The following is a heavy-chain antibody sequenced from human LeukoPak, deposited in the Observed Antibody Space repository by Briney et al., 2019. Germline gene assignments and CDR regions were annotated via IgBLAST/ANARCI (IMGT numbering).Heavy chain of an antibody. CDR1: GGSISSYY. V-gene: IGHV4-59*01. J-gene: IGHJ3*01. D-gene: IGHD5-24*01. CDR3: ARGPGTLIRRDGYNF. CDR2: LYYSGST. Sequence: PSETLSLTCTVSGGSISSYYWSWIWQPPGKGLEWIGYLYYSGSTNYNPSLKSRVTISVDTSKNQFSLKLSSVTAADTAVYYCARGPGTLIRRDGYNFWGQGTMVTVSS.